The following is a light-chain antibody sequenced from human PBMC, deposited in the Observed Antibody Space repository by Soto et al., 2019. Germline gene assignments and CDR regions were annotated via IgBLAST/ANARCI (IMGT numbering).Light chain of an antibody. CDR1: SSNIGAGYD. CDR2: ANS. Sequence: QPVLTQPPSVSGAPGQRVTISCTGSSSNIGAGYDVHWYQQHPGTAPKLLIYANSNRPSGVPDRFSGSKSGTSASLAITGLQAEDEADYYCQSYDSSLSGYVFGTGTKVTVL. V-gene: IGLV1-40*01. CDR3: QSYDSSLSGYV. J-gene: IGLJ1*01.